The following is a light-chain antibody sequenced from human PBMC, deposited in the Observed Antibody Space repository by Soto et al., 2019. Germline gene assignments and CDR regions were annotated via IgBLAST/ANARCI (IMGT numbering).Light chain of an antibody. CDR2: SNN. CDR3: AAWDDRLNAVT. Sequence: QSVLTQPPSASGTPGQRVTIACSGSTSTIGGNTVNWYQQLPGTAPKLLIYSNNQRPSGVPDRFSGSKSGTSATLAISRLQSEDEAVYYCAAWDDRLNAVTFGGGTKLTV. V-gene: IGLV1-44*01. J-gene: IGLJ2*01. CDR1: TSTIGGNT.